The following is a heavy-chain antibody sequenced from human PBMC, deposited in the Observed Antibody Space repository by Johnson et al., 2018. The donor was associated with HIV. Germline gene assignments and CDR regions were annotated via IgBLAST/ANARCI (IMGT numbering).Heavy chain of an antibody. Sequence: QVQLVESGGGVVQPGRSRRLSCAASGFTFSSYAMHWVRQAPGKGLEWVAVISYDGSNKYYADSVKGRFTISRDNSKNTLYLQMNSLRAEDTAVYYCAKERVTWSSRGDAFDIWGQGTMVTVSS. CDR2: ISYDGSNK. CDR3: AKERVTWSSRGDAFDI. D-gene: IGHD5-18*01. V-gene: IGHV3-30*04. J-gene: IGHJ3*02. CDR1: GFTFSSYA.